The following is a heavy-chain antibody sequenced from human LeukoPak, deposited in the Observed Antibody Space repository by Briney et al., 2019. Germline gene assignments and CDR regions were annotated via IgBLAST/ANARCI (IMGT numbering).Heavy chain of an antibody. J-gene: IGHJ4*02. D-gene: IGHD4-17*01. CDR3: ARGYSDYGDYYPDY. CDR2: IWYDGSNK. V-gene: IGHV3-33*01. CDR1: GFTFSSYG. Sequence: GRSLRLSCAASGFTFSSYGMHWVRQAPGKGLEWVAVIWYDGSNKYYADSVKGRFTISRDNSKNTLYLQMNSLRAEDTAVYYCARGYSDYGDYYPDYWGQGTLVTVSS.